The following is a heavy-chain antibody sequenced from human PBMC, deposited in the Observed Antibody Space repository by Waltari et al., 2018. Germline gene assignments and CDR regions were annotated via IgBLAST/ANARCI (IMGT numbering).Heavy chain of an antibody. J-gene: IGHJ4*02. CDR2: ISGSGGST. D-gene: IGHD3-10*01. CDR1: GLTFSSYA. V-gene: IGHV3-23*01. Sequence: EVQLLESGGGLVQPGGSLRLSCPASGLTFSSYAMRWVRQAPGKGLEWVSAISGSGGSTYYADSVKGRFTISRDKSKNTLYLQMNSLRAEDTAVYYCAKSSRSDGSGSNFDYWGQGTLVTVSS. CDR3: AKSSRSDGSGSNFDY.